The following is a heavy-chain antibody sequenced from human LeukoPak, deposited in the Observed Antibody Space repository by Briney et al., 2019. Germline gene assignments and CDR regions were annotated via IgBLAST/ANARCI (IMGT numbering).Heavy chain of an antibody. CDR3: ARDTSLLLGPLTHYFDY. CDR2: IIPLSGPA. D-gene: IGHD2-2*01. V-gene: IGHV1-69*06. CDR1: GGTFSGHG. Sequence: SVKVSCKASGGTFSGHGISWVRQAPAQGLEWMGGIIPLSGPANYAPKFQGTVTITADKSTGTAYLELNSLRSEDTAVYYCARDTSLLLGPLTHYFDYWGQGTLVTVSS. J-gene: IGHJ4*02.